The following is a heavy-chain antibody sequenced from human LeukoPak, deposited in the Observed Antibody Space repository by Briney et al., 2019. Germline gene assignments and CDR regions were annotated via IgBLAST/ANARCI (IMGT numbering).Heavy chain of an antibody. J-gene: IGHJ5*02. V-gene: IGHV4-39*01. Sequence: SETLSLTCTVSGGSISSSSYYWGWIRQPPGKGLEWIGSIYYSGSTYYNPSLKSRVTISVDTSKNQFSLKLSSVTAADTAVYYCAADCGGDCYSFDPWGLGTLVTVSS. CDR1: GGSISSSSYY. D-gene: IGHD2-21*01. CDR2: IYYSGST. CDR3: AADCGGDCYSFDP.